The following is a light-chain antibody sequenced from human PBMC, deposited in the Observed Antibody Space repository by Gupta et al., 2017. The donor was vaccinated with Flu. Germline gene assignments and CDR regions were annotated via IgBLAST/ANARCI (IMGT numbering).Light chain of an antibody. CDR1: QSVSSSY. Sequence: ESVLTQSPGTLSLSPGERATLSCRASQSVSSSYLAWYQQKPGQAPRLLIYGTSNRATGIPDRFSGSGSGTDFTLTITRREPEDFAVYYCQQYGSSPRYSFGQGTKLEIK. CDR2: GTS. CDR3: QQYGSSPRYS. V-gene: IGKV3-20*01. J-gene: IGKJ2*03.